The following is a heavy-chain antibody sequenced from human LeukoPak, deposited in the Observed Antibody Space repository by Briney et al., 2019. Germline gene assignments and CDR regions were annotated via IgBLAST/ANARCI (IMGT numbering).Heavy chain of an antibody. Sequence: GGSLRLSCAASGFTFSSYAMSWVRQAPGKGMEWVSYISSSGSTIYYADSVKGRFTISRDNAKNSLYLQMNSLRAEDTAVYYCARTYYYDSSGYYYPPNNWFDPWGQGTLVTVSS. J-gene: IGHJ5*02. D-gene: IGHD3-22*01. CDR1: GFTFSSYA. V-gene: IGHV3-48*03. CDR2: ISSSGSTI. CDR3: ARTYYYDSSGYYYPPNNWFDP.